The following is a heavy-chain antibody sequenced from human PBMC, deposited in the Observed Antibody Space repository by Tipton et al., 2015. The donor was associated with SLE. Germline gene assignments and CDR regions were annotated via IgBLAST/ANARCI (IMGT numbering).Heavy chain of an antibody. CDR2: IYHSRST. D-gene: IGHD4-17*01. J-gene: IGHJ5*02. CDR1: GGSFSGYY. Sequence: TLSLTCAVYGGSFSGYYWSWIRQPPGKGLEWIGTIYHSRSTYYNPSLKSRVTISVDTSKNQFSLRLTSVTAADTAVYYCVRGLGEIDYGDYGDLWGQGTLVTVSS. CDR3: VRGLGEIDYGDYGDL. V-gene: IGHV4-34*01.